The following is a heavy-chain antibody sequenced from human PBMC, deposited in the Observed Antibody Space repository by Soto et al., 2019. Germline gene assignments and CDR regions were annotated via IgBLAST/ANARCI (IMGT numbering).Heavy chain of an antibody. V-gene: IGHV3-21*01. J-gene: IGHJ5*02. CDR1: GFTFSTYT. Sequence: SGGALRLSCASSGFTFSTYTMNWVRQAPGKGLEWVSSINGRGNYIYYAESVKGRFTISRDNAKNSLYLQMDRLRAEDTALYYCVREDGKVVFFYAFDHRG. CDR2: INGRGNYI. D-gene: IGHD1-26*01. CDR3: VREDGKVVFFYAFDH.